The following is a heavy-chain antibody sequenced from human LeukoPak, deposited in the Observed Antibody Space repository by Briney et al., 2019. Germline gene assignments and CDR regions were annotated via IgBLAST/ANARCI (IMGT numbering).Heavy chain of an antibody. Sequence: SETLSLTCTVSGGSISSSSYYWGWIRQPPGKGLEWIGSIFYSGSTYYNPSLKSRVTISVDTSKNQFSLKLSSVTAADTAVYYCARDGLWIQNAFDIWGQGTMVTVSS. J-gene: IGHJ3*02. V-gene: IGHV4-39*07. CDR2: IFYSGST. D-gene: IGHD5-18*01. CDR3: ARDGLWIQNAFDI. CDR1: GGSISSSSYY.